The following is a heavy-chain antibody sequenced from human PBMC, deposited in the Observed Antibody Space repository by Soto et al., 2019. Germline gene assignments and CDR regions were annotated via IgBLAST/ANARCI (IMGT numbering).Heavy chain of an antibody. CDR2: MNPNSGNT. D-gene: IGHD3-3*01. Sequence: QVQLVQSGAEVKKPGASVKVSCKASGYTFTSYDINWVRQATGQGLEWMGWMNPNSGNTGYAQKFQGRVTMTRNTSLSTAYMELSSLRSEDLAVYYCARGITIFGVVAPGGQGILVTVSS. J-gene: IGHJ4*02. CDR1: GYTFTSYD. CDR3: ARGITIFGVVAP. V-gene: IGHV1-8*01.